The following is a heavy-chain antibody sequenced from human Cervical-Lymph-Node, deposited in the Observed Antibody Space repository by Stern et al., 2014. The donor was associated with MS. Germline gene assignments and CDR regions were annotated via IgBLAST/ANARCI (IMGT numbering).Heavy chain of an antibody. J-gene: IGHJ4*02. CDR1: GYTFTSYW. CDR2: IFPGGSDI. CDR3: ARQRYFDY. Sequence: MQLVQYGPEVKRPGESLKISCQASGYTFTSYWIGWVRQMPGKGLEGIAIIFPGGSDIRYSPSFQGQVTISADKSSSTAYLQWNNLKASDTAIYYCARQRYFDYWGQGTLVTVSS. V-gene: IGHV5-51*01.